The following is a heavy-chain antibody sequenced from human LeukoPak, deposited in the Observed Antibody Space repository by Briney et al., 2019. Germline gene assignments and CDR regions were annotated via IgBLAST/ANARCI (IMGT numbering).Heavy chain of an antibody. CDR2: ISGSGGST. J-gene: IGHJ6*02. CDR3: ARYSSSWYSGSSLVCV. D-gene: IGHD6-13*01. V-gene: IGHV3-23*01. Sequence: GGSLRLSCAASGFTFSSYAMSWVRQAPGKGLEWVSAISGSGGSTYYADSVKGRFTISRDNSKNTLYLQMNSLRAEDTAVYYCARYSSSWYSGSSLVCVWGQGTTVTVSS. CDR1: GFTFSSYA.